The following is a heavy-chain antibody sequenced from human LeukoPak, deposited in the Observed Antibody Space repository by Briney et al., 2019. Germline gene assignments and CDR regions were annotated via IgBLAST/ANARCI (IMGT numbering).Heavy chain of an antibody. J-gene: IGHJ4*02. V-gene: IGHV3-21*05. CDR2: INTDSSDI. CDR3: ARDAFHPGLIDS. D-gene: IGHD2-21*01. CDR1: GFTFSRYA. Sequence: GGSLRLSCAASGFTFSRYAMNWVRQAPGKGLEWVSYINTDSSDIHYADSVKGRFTISRDNARNTLYLQLSSLRAEDSAVYYCARDAFHPGLIDSWGQGTLVTVSS.